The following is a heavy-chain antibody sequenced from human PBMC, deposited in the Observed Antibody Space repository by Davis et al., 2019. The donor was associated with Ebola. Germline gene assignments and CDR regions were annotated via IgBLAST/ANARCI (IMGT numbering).Heavy chain of an antibody. J-gene: IGHJ6*02. CDR3: ARHLSWGSAAAAPDYGMDV. CDR2: VYYSGST. V-gene: IGHV4-59*08. CDR1: GGSINTYY. D-gene: IGHD6-13*01. Sequence: PGGSLRLSCTVSGGSINTYYWTWIRQPPGKGLEWIGYVYYSGSTNYNPSLKSRVTISLDTSKNQFSLKLSSVTAADTAVYYCARHLSWGSAAAAPDYGMDVWGQGTTVTVSS.